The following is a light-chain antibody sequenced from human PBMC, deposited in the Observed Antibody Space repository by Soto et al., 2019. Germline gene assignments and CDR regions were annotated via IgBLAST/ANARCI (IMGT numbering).Light chain of an antibody. CDR2: DND. J-gene: IGLJ2*01. CDR3: GSWDNSLSVVV. CDR1: TSNIGNNF. V-gene: IGLV1-51*01. Sequence: QSVLTQPPSVSAAPGQKVTISCSGRTSNIGNNFVSWYQQLPGAAPKLLISDNDKRPSGIPDRFSGSKSGTSATLGITGLQTGDEADYYCGSWDNSLSVVVFGGGTKLTVL.